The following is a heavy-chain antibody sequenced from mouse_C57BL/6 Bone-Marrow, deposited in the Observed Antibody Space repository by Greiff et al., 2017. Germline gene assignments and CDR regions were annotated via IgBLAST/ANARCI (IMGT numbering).Heavy chain of an antibody. Sequence: LQESGPGLVKPSQSLSLTCSVTGYSITSGYYWNWIRQFPGNKLEWMGYISYDGSNNYNPSLKNRISITRDTSKNQFFLKLNSVTTEDTATYYCARVGWYFDVWGTGTTVTVSS. CDR2: ISYDGSN. CDR1: GYSITSGYY. J-gene: IGHJ1*03. CDR3: ARVGWYFDV. V-gene: IGHV3-6*01.